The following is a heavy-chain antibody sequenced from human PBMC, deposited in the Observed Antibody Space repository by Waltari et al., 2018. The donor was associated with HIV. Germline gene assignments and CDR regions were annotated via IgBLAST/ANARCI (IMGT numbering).Heavy chain of an antibody. CDR2: MSASGTSI. V-gene: IGHV3-11*01. CDR3: AGRTVYYDTGDPV. D-gene: IGHD3-16*01. CDR1: GFAFSDYY. Sequence: QVQLVESGGGLVKPGGSLRLSCAASGFAFSDYYMSWIRQAPGKGLGGCAYMSASGTSIYYADPVKGRFTISRDNAKNSLHRQMNSLRAEDTAVYYCAGRTVYYDTGDPVWGQGTTVTVSS. J-gene: IGHJ6*02.